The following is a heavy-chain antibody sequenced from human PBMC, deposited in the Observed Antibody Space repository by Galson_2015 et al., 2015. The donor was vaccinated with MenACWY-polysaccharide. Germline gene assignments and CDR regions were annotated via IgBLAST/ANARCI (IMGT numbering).Heavy chain of an antibody. CDR1: GGSISSSSYY. J-gene: IGHJ4*02. D-gene: IGHD3-3*01. Sequence: ETLSLTCTVSGGSISSSSYYWGWIRQPPGKGLEWIGSIYYSGSTYYNPSLKSRVTISVDTSKNQFSLKLSSVTAADTAVYYCARSDPHYDFWSGWGEFDYWGQGTLVTVSS. CDR2: IYYSGST. V-gene: IGHV4-39*07. CDR3: ARSDPHYDFWSGWGEFDY.